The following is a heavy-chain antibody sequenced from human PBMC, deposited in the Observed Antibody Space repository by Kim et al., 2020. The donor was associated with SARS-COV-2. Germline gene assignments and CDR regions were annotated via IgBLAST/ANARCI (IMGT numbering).Heavy chain of an antibody. Sequence: SVKVSCKASGGTFSAYGISWVRRAPGQGLEWMGRFVPITGTGNYAQKFQGRITITADKSSTTGYMYLSSLRSEDTAVYFRATSLGLYGFDVWGQGSTV. CDR3: ATSLGLYGFDV. V-gene: IGHV1-69*04. D-gene: IGHD3-10*01. J-gene: IGHJ6*02. CDR1: GGTFSAYG. CDR2: FVPITGTG.